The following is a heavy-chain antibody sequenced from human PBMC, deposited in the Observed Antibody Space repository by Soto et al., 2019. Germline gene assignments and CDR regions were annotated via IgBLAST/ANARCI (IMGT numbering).Heavy chain of an antibody. CDR1: GGSISSYF. CDR3: ARDLAAVPRAFDY. J-gene: IGHJ4*02. D-gene: IGHD6-13*01. V-gene: IGHV4-59*01. Sequence: PSETLSLTCTVSGGSISSYFYIWVRQPPGKGLEWIGSVYYTGTTDYKPSLKSRVTISVDTSKTQFSLNLRSVTAADTAVYYCARDLAAVPRAFDYWGRGTLVTVSS. CDR2: VYYTGTT.